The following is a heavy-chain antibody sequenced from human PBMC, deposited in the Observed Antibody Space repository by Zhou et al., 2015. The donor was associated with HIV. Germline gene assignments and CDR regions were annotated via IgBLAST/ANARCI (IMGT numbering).Heavy chain of an antibody. J-gene: IGHJ1*01. CDR1: GFTFDDYA. D-gene: IGHD2-21*01. V-gene: IGHV3-9*01. CDR3: TRGPGVLWWGEYFEH. Sequence: EVQLVESGGGLVQPGRSLRLSCAASGFTFDDYAMHWVRQAPGKGLEWVSGISWNSGSIGYADSVKGRFSISRDNAKNTLYLYMSSLRAEDTALYFCTRGPGVLWWGEYFEHWGQGRPGHHFL. CDR2: ISWNSGSI.